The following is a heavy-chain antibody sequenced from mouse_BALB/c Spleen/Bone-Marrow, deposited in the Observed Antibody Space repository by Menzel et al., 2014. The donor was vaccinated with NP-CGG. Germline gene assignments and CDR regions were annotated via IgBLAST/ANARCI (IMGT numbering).Heavy chain of an antibody. V-gene: IGHV3-1*02. CDR1: GYSITSGYS. J-gene: IGHJ2*01. D-gene: IGHD2-3*01. CDR3: AKHDGYFDY. CDR2: IYYSGGS. Sequence: EVQVVESGPDLVKPSQSLSLTCTVTGYSITSGYSWHWIRQFPGNKLEWMGFIYYSGGSNYSPSLKSRVSISRDTSKNQFFLQLNSVTSEDAATYYCAKHDGYFDYWGQGTTFTVSS.